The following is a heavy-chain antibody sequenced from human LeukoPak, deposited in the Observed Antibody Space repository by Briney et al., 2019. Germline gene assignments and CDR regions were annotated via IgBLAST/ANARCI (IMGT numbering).Heavy chain of an antibody. CDR3: TRLASYSSSMDV. V-gene: IGHV3-73*01. Sequence: PGGSLRLSCAASGFTFSGSAMHWVRQASGKGLEWVGRIRSKANSYATAYAASVKGRFTISRDDSKNTAYLQMNSLKTEDTAVYYCTRLASYSSSMDVWGKGTTVTVSS. CDR1: GFTFSGSA. CDR2: IRSKANSYAT. J-gene: IGHJ6*04. D-gene: IGHD6-6*01.